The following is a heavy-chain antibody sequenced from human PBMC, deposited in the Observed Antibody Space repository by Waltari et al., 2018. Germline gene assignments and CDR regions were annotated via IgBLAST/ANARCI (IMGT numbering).Heavy chain of an antibody. CDR1: GFAFKSYA. D-gene: IGHD5-12*01. V-gene: IGHV3-30*03. CDR3: ARGRAVATL. Sequence: EQLVQAGGGGVEPGGSLRLPCAASGFAFKSYAFEWVRQAPGKGLDWVAVISHDGDNDQYGTSVKGRFIVSRDNSRDTVYLQMNSLTPEDTALYFCARGRAVATLWGQGTFVSVSS. CDR2: ISHDGDND. J-gene: IGHJ1*01.